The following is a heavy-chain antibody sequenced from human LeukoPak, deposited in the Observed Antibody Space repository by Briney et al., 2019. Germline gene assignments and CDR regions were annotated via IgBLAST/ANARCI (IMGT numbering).Heavy chain of an antibody. CDR1: GFTFSSYG. Sequence: GGSLRLSCAASGFTFSSYGIHWVRQAPGKGLEWVAVIWYDGSNKYYADSVKGRFTISRDNSKNTLYLQMNSLRAEDTAVYYCARESSAGAFDIWGQGTMVTVSS. CDR2: IWYDGSNK. CDR3: ARESSAGAFDI. V-gene: IGHV3-33*01. J-gene: IGHJ3*02.